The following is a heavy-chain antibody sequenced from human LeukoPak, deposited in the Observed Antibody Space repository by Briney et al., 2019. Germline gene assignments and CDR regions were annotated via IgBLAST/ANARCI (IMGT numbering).Heavy chain of an antibody. V-gene: IGHV5-51*01. D-gene: IGHD3-3*01. CDR1: GYTFSSYW. CDR3: ARQNDFRLDY. Sequence: GGSLRLSCKGPGYTFSSYWIGWVRQMPGKGLEWMWIICPGDSDTRYSPSLQGQVTISVDTSIGTAYLQWSSLKASDTAIYDCARQNDFRLDYWGQGTLVTVSS. CDR2: ICPGDSDT. J-gene: IGHJ4*02.